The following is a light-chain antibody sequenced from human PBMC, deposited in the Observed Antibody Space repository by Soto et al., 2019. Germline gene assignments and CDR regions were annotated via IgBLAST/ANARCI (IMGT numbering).Light chain of an antibody. Sequence: EILMTQSPSTLSVSPGERATLSCRASQSVSRNLDWYQQKPGQAPRLLIYGASTRATGIPARFSGSGSGTEFTLTISSLQSEDFEVYYCQQYNNWPRTFGQGTKVDIK. J-gene: IGKJ1*01. CDR3: QQYNNWPRT. V-gene: IGKV3-15*01. CDR1: QSVSRN. CDR2: GAS.